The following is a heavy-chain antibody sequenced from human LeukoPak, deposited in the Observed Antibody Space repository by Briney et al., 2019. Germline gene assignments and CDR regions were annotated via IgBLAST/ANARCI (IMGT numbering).Heavy chain of an antibody. CDR2: IHPDGSIT. CDR3: APQQTYSPYNWFDP. V-gene: IGHV3-74*03. D-gene: IGHD5-12*01. Sequence: GSLRLSCVGSGFTISNYWMHWVRQAPGTGLVWVSRIHPDGSITTYADSVKGRFTISRDNARNTLYLQMNSLRAEDTAVYYCAPQQTYSPYNWFDPWGQGTLVTVSS. J-gene: IGHJ5*02. CDR1: GFTISNYW.